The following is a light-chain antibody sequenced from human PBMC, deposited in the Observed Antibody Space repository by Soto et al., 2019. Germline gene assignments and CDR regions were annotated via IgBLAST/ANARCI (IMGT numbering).Light chain of an antibody. J-gene: IGKJ1*01. CDR3: QQYNNLPRT. V-gene: IGKV3-15*01. Sequence: EIVMTQSPATLSVSPGDRATLSCRASQSVSSYLAWYQQKPGQAPRPLIYGASTRATGIPARFSGSGSGTEFTLTISSLQSEDFAVYYCQQYNNLPRTFGQGTKVDIK. CDR2: GAS. CDR1: QSVSSY.